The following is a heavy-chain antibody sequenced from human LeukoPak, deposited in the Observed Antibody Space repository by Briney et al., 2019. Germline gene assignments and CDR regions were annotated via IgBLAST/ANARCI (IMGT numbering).Heavy chain of an antibody. Sequence: GGSLRLSCAASGFTFSSYAMSWVRQAPGKGLEWVSAISGSGGSTYYADSVKGRCTISRDNSKNTLYLQMNSLRAEDTAVYYCAKDLLGYYYDSSGYDYWGQGTLVTVSS. CDR1: GFTFSSYA. J-gene: IGHJ4*02. D-gene: IGHD3-22*01. CDR3: AKDLLGYYYDSSGYDY. V-gene: IGHV3-23*01. CDR2: ISGSGGST.